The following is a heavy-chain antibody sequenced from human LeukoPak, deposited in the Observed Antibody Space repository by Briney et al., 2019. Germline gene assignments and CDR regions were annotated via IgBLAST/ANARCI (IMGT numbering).Heavy chain of an antibody. D-gene: IGHD1-26*01. CDR1: GFTFSDYY. V-gene: IGHV3-30*03. CDR2: ISYDGSNK. CDR3: ARVVSELLIFDY. J-gene: IGHJ4*02. Sequence: GGSLRLSCAASGFTFSDYYMSWVRQAPGKGLEGVAVISYDGSNKYYADSVKGRFTISRDNSKNTLYLQMNSLRAEDTAVYYCARVVSELLIFDYWGQGTLVTVSS.